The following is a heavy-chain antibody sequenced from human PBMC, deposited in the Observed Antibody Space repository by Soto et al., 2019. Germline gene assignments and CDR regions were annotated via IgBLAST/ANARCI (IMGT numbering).Heavy chain of an antibody. V-gene: IGHV4-31*03. Sequence: SETLSLTCTVSGGSISSGGYYWSWIRQHPGKGLEWIGYIYYSGSTYYNPSLKSRVTISVDTSKNQFSLKLSSVTAADTAVYYCARGPATTPSNFDYWGQGTLVTVSS. D-gene: IGHD6-25*01. CDR1: GGSISSGGYY. J-gene: IGHJ4*02. CDR3: ARGPATTPSNFDY. CDR2: IYYSGST.